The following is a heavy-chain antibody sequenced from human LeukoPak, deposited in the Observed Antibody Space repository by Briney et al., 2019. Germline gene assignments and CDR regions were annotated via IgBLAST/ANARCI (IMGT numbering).Heavy chain of an antibody. Sequence: PGGSLRLSCAASGFTFSTYGMHWVRQAPGKGLEWVAFIRYDGSNKYYTDSVKGRFTISRDNSKNTLFLQMNSLRAEDTAVYYCAKVSYSSSWHYFDYWGQGTLVTVSS. V-gene: IGHV3-30*02. CDR3: AKVSYSSSWHYFDY. CDR2: IRYDGSNK. J-gene: IGHJ4*02. D-gene: IGHD6-13*01. CDR1: GFTFSTYG.